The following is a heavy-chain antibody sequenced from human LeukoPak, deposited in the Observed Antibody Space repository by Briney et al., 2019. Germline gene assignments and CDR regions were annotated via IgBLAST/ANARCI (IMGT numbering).Heavy chain of an antibody. J-gene: IGHJ6*02. CDR1: GGTFSSYT. CDR3: ATPLSGDRGYYYGMDV. D-gene: IGHD7-27*01. CDR2: IIPVFGTA. Sequence: SVKVSCKASGGTFSSYTINWVRQAPGQGLEWMGGIIPVFGTANYVQKFQGRVTITADESTSTAYMELSSLRSEDTAVYYCATPLSGDRGYYYGMDVWGQGTTVTVSS. V-gene: IGHV1-69*13.